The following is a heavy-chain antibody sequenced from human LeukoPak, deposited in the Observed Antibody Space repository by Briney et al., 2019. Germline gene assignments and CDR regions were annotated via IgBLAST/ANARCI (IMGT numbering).Heavy chain of an antibody. CDR3: ARCYCSGGSCYPDY. CDR2: IYYSGST. V-gene: IGHV4-39*01. D-gene: IGHD2-15*01. Sequence: SETLSLTCSVSGGSTSSSSYYWGWIRQPPGKGLEWIGSIYYSGSTYYNSSLKSRVTISVDTSKNQFSLKLSSVTAADTAVYYSARCYCSGGSCYPDYWGQATLVTVSS. J-gene: IGHJ4*02. CDR1: GGSTSSSSYY.